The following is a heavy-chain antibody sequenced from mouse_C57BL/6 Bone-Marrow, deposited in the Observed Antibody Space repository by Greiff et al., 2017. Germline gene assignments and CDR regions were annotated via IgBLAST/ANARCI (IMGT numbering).Heavy chain of an antibody. V-gene: IGHV1-52*01. Sequence: QVHVKQSGAELVRPGSSVKLSCKASGYTFTSYWMHWVKQRPIQGLEWIGNIDPSDSETHYNQKFKDKATLTVDKSSSTAYMQLSSLTSEDSAVYYCARGYYGSSYAMDYWGQGTSVTVSS. CDR3: ARGYYGSSYAMDY. CDR2: IDPSDSET. CDR1: GYTFTSYW. J-gene: IGHJ4*01. D-gene: IGHD1-1*01.